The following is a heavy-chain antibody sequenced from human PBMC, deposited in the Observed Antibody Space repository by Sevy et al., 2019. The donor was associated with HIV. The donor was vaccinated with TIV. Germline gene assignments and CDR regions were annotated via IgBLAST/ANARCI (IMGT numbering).Heavy chain of an antibody. CDR3: ATDTPLDNDAFDI. D-gene: IGHD1-1*01. J-gene: IGHJ3*02. CDR1: GGSISNYY. CDR2: ISYSGRT. V-gene: IGHV4-59*13. Sequence: SETLSLTCTVSGGSISNYYWNWIRQPPGKGLEWIGYISYSGRTSYNPSLKSRVTISVDTSKSQFSLKLSSVIDADTAVYYCATDTPLDNDAFDIWGQGTMVTVSS.